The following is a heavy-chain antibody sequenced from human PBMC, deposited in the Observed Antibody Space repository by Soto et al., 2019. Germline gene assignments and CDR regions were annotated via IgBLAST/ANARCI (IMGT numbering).Heavy chain of an antibody. Sequence: QVQLQQSGPGLVKPSQTLSLTCAISGDSVSSNSAAWNWIRQSPSRGLEWLGRTYYRSKWYNDYAVAVKSRITNNPDKSKTQYSLQLNSVTPEDTAVYYCARTRSSWNGNWFDPWGQGTLVTVSS. V-gene: IGHV6-1*01. CDR1: GDSVSSNSAA. CDR3: ARTRSSWNGNWFDP. J-gene: IGHJ5*02. D-gene: IGHD6-13*01. CDR2: TYYRSKWYN.